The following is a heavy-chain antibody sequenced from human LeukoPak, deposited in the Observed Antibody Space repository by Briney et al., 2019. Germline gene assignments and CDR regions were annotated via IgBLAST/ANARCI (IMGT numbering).Heavy chain of an antibody. D-gene: IGHD3-10*01. Sequence: PGRSLRLSCAASGFTFDDYAMHWVRQAPGKGLEWVSGISWNSGSIGYADSVKGRFTISRDNAKNSLYLQMNSLRAEDTALYYCAKDGGYYYGSGSRYFDYWGQGTLVTVSS. CDR1: GFTFDDYA. CDR3: AKDGGYYYGSGSRYFDY. J-gene: IGHJ4*02. V-gene: IGHV3-9*01. CDR2: ISWNSGSI.